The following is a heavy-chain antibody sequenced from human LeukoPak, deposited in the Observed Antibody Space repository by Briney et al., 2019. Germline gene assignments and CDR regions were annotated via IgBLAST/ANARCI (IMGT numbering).Heavy chain of an antibody. CDR2: IYYSGST. V-gene: IGHV4-59*01. CDR1: GGSISSYY. J-gene: IGHJ5*02. D-gene: IGHD3-3*01. Sequence: SETLSLTCTVSGGSISSYYWSWIRQPPGKGLEWIGYIYYSGSTNYNPSLKSRVTISVDTSKNQFSLKLSSVTAADTAVYYCARAAYTIFEVVDGWFDPWGQGTLVTVSS. CDR3: ARAAYTIFEVVDGWFDP.